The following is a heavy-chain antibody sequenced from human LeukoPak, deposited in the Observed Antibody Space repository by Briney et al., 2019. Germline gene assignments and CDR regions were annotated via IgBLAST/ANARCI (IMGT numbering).Heavy chain of an antibody. CDR3: ARALYYEPNYLDS. Sequence: KPSETLSLTCAVYGGSFSGYYWTWIRQPPGKGLEWIGEVTPSGVAHYNPSLKSPVTISVDTSKNQFSLMVTSVTAADTALYFCARALYYEPNYLDSWGRGTLVTVSS. CDR2: VTPSGVA. D-gene: IGHD3-22*01. CDR1: GGSFSGYY. J-gene: IGHJ4*02. V-gene: IGHV4-34*01.